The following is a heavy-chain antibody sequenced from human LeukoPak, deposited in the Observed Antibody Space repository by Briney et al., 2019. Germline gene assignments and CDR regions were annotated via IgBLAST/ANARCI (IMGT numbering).Heavy chain of an antibody. J-gene: IGHJ6*02. CDR3: ARDHGSSSRTWRYYYYGMDV. V-gene: IGHV4-34*01. CDR1: GGSFSGYY. CDR2: INHSGST. Sequence: PSETLSLTCAVYGGSFSGYYWSWIRQPPGKGLEWIGEINHSGSTNYNPSLKSRVTISVDTSKNQFSLKLSSVTAADTAVYYCARDHGSSSRTWRYYYYGMDVWGQGTTVTVSS. D-gene: IGHD6-6*01.